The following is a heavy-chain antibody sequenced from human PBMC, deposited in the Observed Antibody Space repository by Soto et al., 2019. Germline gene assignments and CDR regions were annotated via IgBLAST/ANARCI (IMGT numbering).Heavy chain of an antibody. Sequence: GGSLRLSCTASGFSFSTFALHWVRQAPGKGLEWVAIIWSDGNDKYYADSVKGRFTISSDHSKNTLSLQMNSLRAEDTAVYYCARDRGGGSIFGGHYGMDVWGKGTTVTVSS. CDR2: IWSDGNDK. CDR3: ARDRGGGSIFGGHYGMDV. D-gene: IGHD3-3*01. J-gene: IGHJ6*04. V-gene: IGHV3-33*01. CDR1: GFSFSTFA.